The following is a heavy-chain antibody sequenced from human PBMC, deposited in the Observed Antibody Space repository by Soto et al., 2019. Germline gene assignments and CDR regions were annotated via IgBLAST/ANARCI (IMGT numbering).Heavy chain of an antibody. Sequence: VHLVESGGGLVKPGGSLRLSCAASGFTFSTYSMNWVRQAPGKGLEWVSSISSTSTYIYYADSLKGRFTISRDNSKKSLFLQMNSLTAEDTAVYYCARDLQPGALDSWGQGTLVIVSS. V-gene: IGHV3-21*01. J-gene: IGHJ4*02. D-gene: IGHD7-27*01. CDR3: ARDLQPGALDS. CDR2: ISSTSTYI. CDR1: GFTFSTYS.